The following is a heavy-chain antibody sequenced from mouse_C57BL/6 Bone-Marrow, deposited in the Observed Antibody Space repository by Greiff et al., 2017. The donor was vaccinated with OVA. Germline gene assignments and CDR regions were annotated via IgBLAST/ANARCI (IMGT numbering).Heavy chain of an antibody. Sequence: EVKLMESGPGLVKPSQSLSLTCSVTGYSITSGYYWNWIRQFPGNKLEWMGYISYDGSNNYNPSLKNRISITRDTSKNQFFLKLNSVTTEDTATYYWARGGNYYGSSPFAYWGQGTLVTVSA. CDR2: ISYDGSN. D-gene: IGHD1-1*01. V-gene: IGHV3-6*01. J-gene: IGHJ3*01. CDR3: ARGGNYYGSSPFAY. CDR1: GYSITSGYY.